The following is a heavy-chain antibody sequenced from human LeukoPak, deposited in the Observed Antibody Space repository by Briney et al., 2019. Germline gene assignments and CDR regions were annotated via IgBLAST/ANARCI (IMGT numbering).Heavy chain of an antibody. D-gene: IGHD4-23*01. CDR2: ISYDGSNK. CDR1: GFTFSSYA. CDR3: ARDEDYGGNGGYFDY. Sequence: PGRSLRLSCAASGFTFSSYAMHWVRQAPGKGLEWVAVISYDGSNKYYADSVKGRFTISRDNSKNTLYLQMNSLRSDDTAVYYCARDEDYGGNGGYFDYWGQGTLVTVSS. J-gene: IGHJ4*02. V-gene: IGHV3-30-3*01.